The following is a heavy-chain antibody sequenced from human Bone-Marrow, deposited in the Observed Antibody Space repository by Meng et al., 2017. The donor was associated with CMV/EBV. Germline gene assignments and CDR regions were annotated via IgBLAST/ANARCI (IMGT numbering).Heavy chain of an antibody. CDR1: GSTFSSYA. V-gene: IGHV3-30*04. Sequence: GESLKISCAASGSTFSSYAMHWVRQAPGKGLEWVAVISYDGSNKYYADSVKGRFTISRDNSKNTLYLQMNSLRAEDTAVYYCARDYTGVTMIVVVIPSDYYYGMDVWGQGTTVTVSS. J-gene: IGHJ6*02. CDR2: ISYDGSNK. D-gene: IGHD3-22*01. CDR3: ARDYTGVTMIVVVIPSDYYYGMDV.